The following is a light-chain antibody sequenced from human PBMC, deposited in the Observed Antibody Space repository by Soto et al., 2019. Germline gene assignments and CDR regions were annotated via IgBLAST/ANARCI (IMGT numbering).Light chain of an antibody. Sequence: ALTQPASVSGSPGQSITISCTGTSSDVGAYNYVSWYQQHPGKAPKPLIFEVSSRPSGASNRFSGSKSGSTASLPISGLQAEDEADYYCSSYADSDTLYVFGTGTKVTVL. J-gene: IGLJ1*01. CDR1: SSDVGAYNY. CDR2: EVS. V-gene: IGLV2-14*01. CDR3: SSYADSDTLYV.